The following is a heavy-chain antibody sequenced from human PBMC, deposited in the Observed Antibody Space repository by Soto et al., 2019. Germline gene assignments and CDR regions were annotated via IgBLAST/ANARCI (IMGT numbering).Heavy chain of an antibody. CDR3: ARRFDSLSLGLEEDYYYYGMDV. D-gene: IGHD3-16*01. CDR2: IDPSDSYT. CDR1: GYSFTTYW. V-gene: IGHV5-10-1*01. J-gene: IGHJ6*02. Sequence: GESLKISCKGSGYSFTTYWINWVRQMPGKGLEWMGRIDPSDSYTNYSPSFEGHVTISADKSITTAYLQWSSLKASDTAIYCCARRFDSLSLGLEEDYYYYGMDVWGQGTTVTSP.